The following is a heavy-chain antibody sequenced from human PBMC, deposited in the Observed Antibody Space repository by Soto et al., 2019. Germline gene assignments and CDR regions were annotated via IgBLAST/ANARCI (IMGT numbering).Heavy chain of an antibody. V-gene: IGHV3-30*18. J-gene: IGHJ4*02. CDR1: GFPFIGHA. CDR2: VSYDGSNK. D-gene: IGHD3-10*01. CDR3: AKDANYYGSGSYLDY. Sequence: GGSLRLSCAVSGFPFIGHAMNWVRQAPGKGLEWVAVVSYDGSNKYYADSVKGRFTISRDNSKNTLYLQMNSLRAEDTAVYYCAKDANYYGSGSYLDYWGQGTLVTVSS.